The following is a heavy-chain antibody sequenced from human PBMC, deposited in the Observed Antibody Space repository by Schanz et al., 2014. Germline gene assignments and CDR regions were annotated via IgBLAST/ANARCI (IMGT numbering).Heavy chain of an antibody. CDR3: ARSRSGFYFDY. CDR2: MNESHSTI. CDR1: GFSFSSYA. V-gene: IGHV3-23*04. D-gene: IGHD1-26*01. Sequence: VQLVDSGGGLVEPGGSLRLSCAASGFSFSSYAMGWVRQARGKGLEWVSAMNESHSTIYYADSVRGRFTISRDNAENTLFLQMNSLRAEDTAVYYCARSRSGFYFDYWGQGTLVTVSS. J-gene: IGHJ4*02.